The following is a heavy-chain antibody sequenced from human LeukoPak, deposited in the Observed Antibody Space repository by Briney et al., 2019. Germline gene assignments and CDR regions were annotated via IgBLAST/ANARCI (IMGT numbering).Heavy chain of an antibody. CDR1: GGSITSHY. D-gene: IGHD1-26*01. CDR3: ASLYSGSYDTGSFDYFNY. CDR2: MFYTGRT. Sequence: SETLSLTCTVSGGSITSHYWSWIRQPPGKRLEWIAYMFYTGRTNYSPSLNSRVTISVDTIEKQFSLKLSSVTAADTAVYYCASLYSGSYDTGSFDYFNYWGQGTLVTVSS. V-gene: IGHV4-59*08. J-gene: IGHJ4*02.